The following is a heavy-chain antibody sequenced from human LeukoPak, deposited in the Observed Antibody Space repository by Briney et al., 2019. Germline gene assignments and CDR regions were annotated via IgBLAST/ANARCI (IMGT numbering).Heavy chain of an antibody. CDR3: TRYGDYPFDY. V-gene: IGHV3-73*01. J-gene: IGHJ4*02. Sequence: GGSLRLSCAGSGFTFSSYAMNWVRQASGKGLEWVGRIRSKANSYATAYAASVKGRFTISRDDSKNTAYLQMNSLKTEDTAVYYCTRYGDYPFDYWGQGTLVTVSS. CDR1: GFTFSSYA. CDR2: IRSKANSYAT. D-gene: IGHD2-21*01.